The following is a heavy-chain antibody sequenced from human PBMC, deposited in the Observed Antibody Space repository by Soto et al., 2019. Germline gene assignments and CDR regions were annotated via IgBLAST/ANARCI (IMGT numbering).Heavy chain of an antibody. CDR3: ARVAYTYGWIYDY. V-gene: IGHV3-7*01. D-gene: IGHD2-2*02. CDR2: IKQDGSER. J-gene: IGHJ4*01. Sequence: EVQLVESGGGLVQPGGSLRLSCAASGFTFSSYWMSWVRQAPGKGLEWVVNIKQDGSERYSMDSVRGRFTASRDNAKNSVYLQMNSLRAEDTAVYFCARVAYTYGWIYDYWGQGSLVTVSS. CDR1: GFTFSSYW.